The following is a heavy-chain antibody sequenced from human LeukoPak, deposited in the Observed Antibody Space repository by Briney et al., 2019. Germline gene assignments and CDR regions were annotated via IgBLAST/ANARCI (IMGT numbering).Heavy chain of an antibody. J-gene: IGHJ4*02. V-gene: IGHV3-7*01. Sequence: GGSLRLSCGASGFTFSSYWMTWVRQAPGKGLEWVANIKHNGDELNYVDSVEDRFTISRDNAKNSLYLHMTGLRAEDTAVYYCARELRTFDSWGQGTLVTVSS. D-gene: IGHD3-16*01. CDR1: GFTFSSYW. CDR3: ARELRTFDS. CDR2: IKHNGDEL.